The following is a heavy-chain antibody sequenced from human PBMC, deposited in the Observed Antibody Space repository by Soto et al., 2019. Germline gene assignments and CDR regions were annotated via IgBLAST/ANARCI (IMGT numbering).Heavy chain of an antibody. J-gene: IGHJ5*02. CDR1: GYTFTSYG. V-gene: IGHV1-18*01. CDR3: ARDPISGNLGWFDP. Sequence: EEEKRGASVKVSCKASGYTFTSYGISWVRQAPGQGLEWMGWISAYNGNTNYAQKLQGRVTMTTDTSTSTAYMELRSLRSDDTAVYYCARDPISGNLGWFDPWGQGTLVTVSS. D-gene: IGHD2-21*02. CDR2: ISAYNGNT.